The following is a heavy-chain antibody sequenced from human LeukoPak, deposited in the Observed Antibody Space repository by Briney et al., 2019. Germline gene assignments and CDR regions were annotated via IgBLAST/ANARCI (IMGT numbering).Heavy chain of an antibody. J-gene: IGHJ4*02. CDR2: INYSGNT. V-gene: IGHV4-34*01. CDR1: GLTFSSYA. CDR3: ARAWGPTGPPPNY. Sequence: GSLRLSCAASGLTFSSYAMTWIRQPPGRGLEWIGEINYSGNTNYNPSLKSRVTISVDTSNNQFSLNLRSATAADTAIYYCARAWGPTGPPPNYWGQGALVTISS. D-gene: IGHD3-16*01.